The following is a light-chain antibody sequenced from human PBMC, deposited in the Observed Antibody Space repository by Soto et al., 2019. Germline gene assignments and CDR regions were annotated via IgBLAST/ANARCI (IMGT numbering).Light chain of an antibody. V-gene: IGLV1-47*01. CDR2: HNY. Sequence: QSALTQPPSASGTPGQRVTISCSGSTSNIGSDFVYWYQQLPGTAPKLLIYHNYRRPSGVPDRFSGSNSGTTGSLAISDLRAEDEADYYCSAWDDSLSSYVFGAGTKLTVL. J-gene: IGLJ1*01. CDR1: TSNIGSDF. CDR3: SAWDDSLSSYV.